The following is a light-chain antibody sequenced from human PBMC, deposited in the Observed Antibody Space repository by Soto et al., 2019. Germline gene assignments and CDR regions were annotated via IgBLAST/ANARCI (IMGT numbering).Light chain of an antibody. CDR2: AAS. Sequence: DIQMAQSPSSLSGSVGDRVTITCRASQSISSYLAWFQQKPGKAPKLFIYAASTLQSGVPSRFSGSGSGTDFTLTISNLQPEDFATYYCQQSYSTLPITFGQGTRLENK. J-gene: IGKJ5*01. V-gene: IGKV1-39*01. CDR1: QSISSY. CDR3: QQSYSTLPIT.